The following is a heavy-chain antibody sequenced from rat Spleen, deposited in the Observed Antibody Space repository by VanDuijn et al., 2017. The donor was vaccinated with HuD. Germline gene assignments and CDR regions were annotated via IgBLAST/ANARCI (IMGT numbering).Heavy chain of an antibody. CDR2: IWGDGST. CDR3: ARLAD. Sequence: QVQLKESGPGLVQPSQTLSLTCTVSGFSLTSYNVHWVRQPPGKGLEWMGGIWGDGSTNYNSALKNRLTISRDTSKSQVFLKMNSLQTEDTAMYFCARLADWGQGVMVTVSS. J-gene: IGHJ2*01. CDR1: GFSLTSYN. V-gene: IGHV2-1*01.